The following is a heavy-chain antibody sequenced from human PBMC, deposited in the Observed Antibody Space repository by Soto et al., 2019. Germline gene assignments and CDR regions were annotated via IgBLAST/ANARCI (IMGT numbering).Heavy chain of an antibody. CDR1: GFTFSGHW. D-gene: IGHD2-2*01. CDR3: AREEGYCSRTSCYRRAFDT. Sequence: EVQLVESGGDLVPPGGSLRLSCAASGFTFSGHWMHWVRQVPGKGLECVSRINTDGATSADADSVKGRFTSSRDNAKNTLYLQMNDLRAEDTAVYYCAREEGYCSRTSCYRRAFDTWGQGTTVTVSS. J-gene: IGHJ3*02. V-gene: IGHV3-74*03. CDR2: INTDGATS.